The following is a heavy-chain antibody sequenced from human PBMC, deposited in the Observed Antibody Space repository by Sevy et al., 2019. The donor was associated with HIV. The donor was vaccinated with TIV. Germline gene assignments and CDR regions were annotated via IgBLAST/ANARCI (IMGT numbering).Heavy chain of an antibody. CDR2: ISSSSSTI. J-gene: IGHJ4*02. CDR3: AREKYSSSYYFDY. Sequence: GGSLRLSCAASGFTFSSYSMNWVRQAPGKGLEWVSYISSSSSTIYYADSVKGRFTSSRDNAKNSLYLEMNSLRAEDTAVYYWAREKYSSSYYFDYWGQGTLVTVSS. V-gene: IGHV3-48*01. CDR1: GFTFSSYS. D-gene: IGHD6-6*01.